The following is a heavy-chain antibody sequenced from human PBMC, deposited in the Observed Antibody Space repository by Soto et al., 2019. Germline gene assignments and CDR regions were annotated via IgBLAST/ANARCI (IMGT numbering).Heavy chain of an antibody. V-gene: IGHV3-15*07. D-gene: IGHD1-26*01. J-gene: IGHJ4*01. Sequence: PGGSLRLSCAASGFPFNNAWINWVRQVPGKGLEWVGRVKSKADGGSGDYAAPVKGRFVVSRDDSKDIVYLQMNSLKIEDIGFYYCTTDSRTTLPEIRFDYWGHGTQVTVSS. CDR1: GFPFNNAW. CDR2: VKSKADGGSG. CDR3: TTDSRTTLPEIRFDY.